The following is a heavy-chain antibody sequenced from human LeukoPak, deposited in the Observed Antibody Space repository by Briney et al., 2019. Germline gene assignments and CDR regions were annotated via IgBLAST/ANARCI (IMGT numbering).Heavy chain of an antibody. CDR3: AKGMSTPYDYIWGSYRWGLFDY. CDR2: ITGSGGSP. Sequence: PGGSLRLSCAASGFTFSVYAMSWVRHAPGKGLEWGLAITGSGGSPYYAASLKGRFTISRDNSKNTLYLQMNSLSAEDTAVYYCAKGMSTPYDYIWGSYRWGLFDYGGQGTLVTVSS. CDR1: GFTFSVYA. D-gene: IGHD3-16*02. J-gene: IGHJ4*02. V-gene: IGHV3-23*01.